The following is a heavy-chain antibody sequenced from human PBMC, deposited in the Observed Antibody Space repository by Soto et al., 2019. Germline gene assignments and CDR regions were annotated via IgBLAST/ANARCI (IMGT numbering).Heavy chain of an antibody. D-gene: IGHD3-3*01. Sequence: SVKVSCKASGGSFGNSAINWVRQTPGQGLEWLGGFIPVYRTLNYAQKFQGRVTITADESTGTAYMTLSSLASDDTAVYYCATGVIWIGYFTVDSWGQGTRGTVS. V-gene: IGHV1-69*13. J-gene: IGHJ4*02. CDR1: GGSFGNSA. CDR3: ATGVIWIGYFTVDS. CDR2: FIPVYRTL.